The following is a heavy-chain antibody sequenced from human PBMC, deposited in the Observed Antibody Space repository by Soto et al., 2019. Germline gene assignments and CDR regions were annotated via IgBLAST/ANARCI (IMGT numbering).Heavy chain of an antibody. V-gene: IGHV1-2*06. J-gene: IGHJ3*02. CDR3: TRDDAFDI. Sequence: ASVKVSCKASGYTLSAHYIHWVRQAPGQGLEWMGRINPNGGGTKYAQKFQGRVTMTRDTSISTAYMEVSRLRSDDAAVYYCTRDDAFDIWGQGTMVTVSS. CDR2: INPNGGGT. CDR1: GYTLSAHY.